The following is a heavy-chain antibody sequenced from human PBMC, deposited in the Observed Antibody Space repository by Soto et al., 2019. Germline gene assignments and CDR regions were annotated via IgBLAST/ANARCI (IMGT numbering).Heavy chain of an antibody. CDR2: IIPIFGTA. V-gene: IGHV1-69*13. CDR1: GGTFSSYA. Sequence: SVKVSCKASGGTFSSYAISWVRQAPGQGLEWMGGIIPIFGTANYAQKFQGRVTITADASTSTAYMELRSLRSDDTAVYYCARLRGYCSGGSCPIDYWGQGTLVTVTS. J-gene: IGHJ4*02. D-gene: IGHD2-15*01. CDR3: ARLRGYCSGGSCPIDY.